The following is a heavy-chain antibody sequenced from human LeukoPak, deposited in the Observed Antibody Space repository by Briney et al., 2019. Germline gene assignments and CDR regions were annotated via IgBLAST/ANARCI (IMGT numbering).Heavy chain of an antibody. V-gene: IGHV3-23*01. J-gene: IGHJ3*02. CDR2: IGGSGDST. CDR1: GFTFGDYA. Sequence: QSGGSLRLSCTASGFTFGDYAMSCFRQAPGEGLEWVSAIGGSGDSTYYAGSVKGRFTISRDNSKNTLYLQMNSLRAEDTAVYYCAKGASGSYFAFDIWGQGTMVTVSS. CDR3: AKGASGSYFAFDI. D-gene: IGHD1-26*01.